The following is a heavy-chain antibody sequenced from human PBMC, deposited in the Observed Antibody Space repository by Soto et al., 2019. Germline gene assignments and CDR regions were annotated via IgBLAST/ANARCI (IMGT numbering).Heavy chain of an antibody. CDR2: INANSGST. J-gene: IGHJ6*02. CDR1: GYTFTSYA. V-gene: IGHV1-2*04. Sequence: VKVSCKASGYTFTSYAMHWVRQAPGQRLEWMGWINANSGSTNYSQKFQGWVTMTRDTSISTAYMELSRLRSDDTAVYYCARDAQSIAARPSNYYGMDVWGQGTTVTVSS. CDR3: ARDAQSIAARPSNYYGMDV. D-gene: IGHD6-6*01.